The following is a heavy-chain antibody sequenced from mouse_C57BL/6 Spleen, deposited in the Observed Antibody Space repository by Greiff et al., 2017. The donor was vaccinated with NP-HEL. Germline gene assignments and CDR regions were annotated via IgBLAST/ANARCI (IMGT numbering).Heavy chain of an antibody. Sequence: QVQLQQPGAELVRPGSSVKLSSKASGYTFTSYWMHWVKQRPIQGLEWIGNIDPSDSETHYNQKFKDKATLTVDKSSSTAYMQLSSLTSEDSAVYYCARSIYYGNYDAMDYWGQGTSVTVSS. CDR3: ARSIYYGNYDAMDY. CDR2: IDPSDSET. D-gene: IGHD2-1*01. V-gene: IGHV1-52*01. CDR1: GYTFTSYW. J-gene: IGHJ4*01.